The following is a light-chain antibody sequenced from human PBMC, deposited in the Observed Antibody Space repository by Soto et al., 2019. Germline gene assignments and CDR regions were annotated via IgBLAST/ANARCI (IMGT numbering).Light chain of an antibody. Sequence: IQMTQSPSSLSASVGDRVTITCRASQGIRNDLGWYQQKPGKAPKLLIYDASTLQSGVPSRFSGSGSGTEFTLTISSLQPDDFATYYCQQYHRYSTFGGGTKVDIK. CDR3: QQYHRYST. CDR1: QGIRND. J-gene: IGKJ4*01. V-gene: IGKV1-17*01. CDR2: DAS.